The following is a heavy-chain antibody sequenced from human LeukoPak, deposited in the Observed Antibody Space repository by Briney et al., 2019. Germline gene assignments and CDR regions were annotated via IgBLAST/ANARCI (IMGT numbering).Heavy chain of an antibody. D-gene: IGHD6-13*01. V-gene: IGHV3-20*04. Sequence: GGSLRLSCAASGFNFDDYGMTWVRQIPGKGLEWVAGVNSNGRSAGYAASVRGRFTISRDNAKNSLYLQMNSLRAEDTAVYYCARDSNPGYSSRLLAFDIWGQGTMVTVSS. J-gene: IGHJ3*02. CDR2: VNSNGRSA. CDR1: GFNFDDYG. CDR3: ARDSNPGYSSRLLAFDI.